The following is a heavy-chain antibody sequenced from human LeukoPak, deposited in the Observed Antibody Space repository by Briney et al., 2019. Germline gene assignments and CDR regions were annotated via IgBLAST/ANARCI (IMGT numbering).Heavy chain of an antibody. J-gene: IGHJ2*01. V-gene: IGHV4-34*01. D-gene: IGHD4-17*01. Sequence: INHSGTTNYNPSLKSRVTISVDTSKNQFSLKLSSVTAADTAVYYCASSGDYALSWYFDLWGRGTLVTVSS. CDR3: ASSGDYALSWYFDL. CDR2: INHSGTT.